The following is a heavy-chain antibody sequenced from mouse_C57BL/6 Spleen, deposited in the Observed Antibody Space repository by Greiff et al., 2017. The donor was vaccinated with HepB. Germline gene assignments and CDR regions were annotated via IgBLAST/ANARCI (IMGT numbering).Heavy chain of an antibody. CDR3: ARSGGLRLDYYAMDY. D-gene: IGHD2-4*01. V-gene: IGHV1-80*01. CDR2: IYPGDGDT. J-gene: IGHJ4*01. CDR1: GYAFSSYW. Sequence: VQLQQSGAELVKPGASVKISCKASGYAFSSYWMNWVKQRPGKGLEWIGQIYPGDGDTNYNGKFKGKATLTADKSSSTAYMQLSSLTSEDSAVYFCARSGGLRLDYYAMDYWGQGTSVTVSS.